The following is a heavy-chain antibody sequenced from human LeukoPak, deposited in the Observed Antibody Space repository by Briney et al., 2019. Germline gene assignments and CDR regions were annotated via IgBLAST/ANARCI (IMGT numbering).Heavy chain of an antibody. Sequence: PGGSLRPSCAASGLSFSSYAVSWVRPPARKGLEWVSAISGSGGSTYYADSVKGRFTISRDNSKNTLYLQMNSLRAEDTAVYYCAKSQIGPWGQGTLVTVSS. CDR1: GLSFSSYA. CDR2: ISGSGGST. CDR3: AKSQIGP. J-gene: IGHJ5*02. V-gene: IGHV3-23*01. D-gene: IGHD2-21*01.